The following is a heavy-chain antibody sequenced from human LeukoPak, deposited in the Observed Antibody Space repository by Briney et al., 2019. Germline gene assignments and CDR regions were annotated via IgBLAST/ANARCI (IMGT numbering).Heavy chain of an antibody. D-gene: IGHD2-15*01. J-gene: IGHJ3*02. CDR3: ARAILFPFLVAATHGAFDI. Sequence: GASVKVSCKASGYTFTSYGISWVRQAPGQGLEWMGIINPSGGSTSYAQKFQGRVTMTRDMSTSTVYMELSSLRSEDTAVYYCARAILFPFLVAATHGAFDIWGQGTMVTVSS. CDR1: GYTFTSYG. V-gene: IGHV1-46*01. CDR2: INPSGGST.